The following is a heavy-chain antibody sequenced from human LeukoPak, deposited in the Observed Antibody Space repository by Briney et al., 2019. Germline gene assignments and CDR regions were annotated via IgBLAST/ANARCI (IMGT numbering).Heavy chain of an antibody. Sequence: GGSLRLSCVTSGITFSSYAMSWVRQAPGKGLERVSGISDAGGITYYADSVKGRFTISRDNSKNTLFLQVSSLRVEDTAVYYCAKDRTDYYESDGYSDLDLWGQGTLVSVSS. CDR1: GITFSSYA. V-gene: IGHV3-23*01. CDR3: AKDRTDYYESDGYSDLDL. CDR2: ISDAGGIT. D-gene: IGHD3-22*01. J-gene: IGHJ5*02.